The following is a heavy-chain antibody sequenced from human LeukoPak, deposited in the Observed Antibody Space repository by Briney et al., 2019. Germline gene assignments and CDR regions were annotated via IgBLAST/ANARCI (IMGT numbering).Heavy chain of an antibody. Sequence: GGSLRLSCAASGFSLRSFAMTWVRQAPGKGLEGVSSISGGGSTYHADSEKGRFTISRDNSKNKLYLQMNSLSADDTAIYYCAKDSRGSNVRAFDYWGQGILVTVSS. CDR1: GFSLRSFA. J-gene: IGHJ4*02. CDR2: ISGGGST. CDR3: AKDSRGSNVRAFDY. D-gene: IGHD2-8*01. V-gene: IGHV3-23*01.